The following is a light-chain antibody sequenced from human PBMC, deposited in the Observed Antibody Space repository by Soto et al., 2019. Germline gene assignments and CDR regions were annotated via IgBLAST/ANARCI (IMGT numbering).Light chain of an antibody. J-gene: IGLJ3*02. CDR1: SGSIASNY. Sequence: NFMLTQPHSVSESPGKTVTISCTRSSGSIASNYVQWYQQRPGSAPTTVIYEDNQRPSGVPDRFSGSIDSSSNSASLTISGLKPEDEADYYCQSYDSSNRWVFGGGTKLTVL. CDR2: EDN. V-gene: IGLV6-57*03. CDR3: QSYDSSNRWV.